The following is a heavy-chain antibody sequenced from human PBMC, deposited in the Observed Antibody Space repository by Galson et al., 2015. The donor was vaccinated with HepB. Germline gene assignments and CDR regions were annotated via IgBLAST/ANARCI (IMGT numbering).Heavy chain of an antibody. Sequence: SVKVSCKASGGTFSSYAISWVRQAPGQGLEWMGGIIPIFGTANYAQKFQGRVTITADESTSTAYMELSSLRSEDTAVYYCARGRSTSSPDYYGMDVWGQGTTVTVSS. D-gene: IGHD2-2*01. V-gene: IGHV1-69*13. CDR3: ARGRSTSSPDYYGMDV. J-gene: IGHJ6*02. CDR2: IIPIFGTA. CDR1: GGTFSSYA.